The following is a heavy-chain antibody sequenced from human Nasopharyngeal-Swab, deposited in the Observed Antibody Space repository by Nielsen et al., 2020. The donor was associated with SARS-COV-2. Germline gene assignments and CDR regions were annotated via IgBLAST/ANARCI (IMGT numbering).Heavy chain of an antibody. D-gene: IGHD3-10*01. CDR2: ISHLGAT. Sequence: SETLSLTCAVYGGSFSDNYWNWVRQSPGKGLEWIGEISHLGATNYKSSPKSRVVLSVDSSKSQFSLRPTSVTAADTGVYYCVRGYRTWSFPSSYYYYHMDVWGQGTTVTVSS. V-gene: IGHV4-34*01. CDR1: GGSFSDNY. CDR3: VRGYRTWSFPSSYYYYHMDV. J-gene: IGHJ6*03.